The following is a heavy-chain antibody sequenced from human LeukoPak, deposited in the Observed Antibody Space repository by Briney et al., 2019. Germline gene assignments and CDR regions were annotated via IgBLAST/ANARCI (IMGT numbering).Heavy chain of an antibody. Sequence: GGSLRLSCAASGFTFSSYEMNWVRQAPGKGLEWVSYISSSGSTTYYADSVKGRFTISRDNVKNSLYLQMNSLRAEDTAVYYCARESGYSYGCFDYWGQGTLVTVSS. V-gene: IGHV3-48*03. D-gene: IGHD5-18*01. J-gene: IGHJ4*02. CDR3: ARESGYSYGCFDY. CDR2: ISSSGSTT. CDR1: GFTFSSYE.